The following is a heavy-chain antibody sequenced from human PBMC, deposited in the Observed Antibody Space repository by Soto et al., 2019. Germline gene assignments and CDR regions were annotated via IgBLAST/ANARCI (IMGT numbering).Heavy chain of an antibody. CDR2: INAGDGDT. CDR1: GYTITCCA. CDR3: ARDGEENGEAAMVY. Sequence: QVQLVQSGAEVKKPGASVRVSCKASGYTITCCAMHWVRQAPGQTPEWMGWINAGDGDTNDAQNFQSRFTITKDTSESTAMMELSRLIAEDTAVYYCARDGEENGEAAMVYWGQGTLVTVSS. D-gene: IGHD2-2*01. J-gene: IGHJ4*02. V-gene: IGHV1-3*01.